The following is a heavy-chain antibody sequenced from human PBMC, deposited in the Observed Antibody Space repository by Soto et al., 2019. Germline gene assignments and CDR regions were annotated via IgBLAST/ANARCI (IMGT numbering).Heavy chain of an antibody. CDR2: ISGSGGST. V-gene: IGHV3-23*01. CDR3: AVSYYDYIWGS. CDR1: GFTFSSYA. J-gene: IGHJ4*02. D-gene: IGHD3-16*01. Sequence: EVQLLESGGGLVQPGGSLRLSCAASGFTFSSYAMSWVRQAPGKGLGWVSAISGSGGSTYYADSVKGRFTISRDNSKNTLYLQMNSLRAEDTAVYYCAVSYYDYIWGSWGQGTLVTVSS.